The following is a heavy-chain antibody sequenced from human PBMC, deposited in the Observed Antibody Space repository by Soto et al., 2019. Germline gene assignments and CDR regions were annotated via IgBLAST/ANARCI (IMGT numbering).Heavy chain of an antibody. CDR3: ARDRQDIVVVVAANGGYYFDY. CDR2: ISAYNGNT. D-gene: IGHD2-15*01. CDR1: GYTFTSYG. V-gene: IGHV1-18*01. J-gene: IGHJ4*02. Sequence: ASVKVSCKASGYTFTSYGISWVRQAPGQGLEWMGWISAYNGNTNYAQKLQGRVTMTTDTSTSTAYMELRSLRSDDTAVYYCARDRQDIVVVVAANGGYYFDYWGQGTLVTVSS.